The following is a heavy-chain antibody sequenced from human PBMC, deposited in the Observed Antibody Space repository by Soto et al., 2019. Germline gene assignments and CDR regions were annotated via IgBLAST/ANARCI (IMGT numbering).Heavy chain of an antibody. CDR3: ASGGNWFDP. CDR1: GGSISNYY. J-gene: IGHJ5*02. CDR2: MYYNGNI. Sequence: SETLSLTCNVSGGSISNYYWTWVRQSPEKGLEWIGYMYYNGNINYNPSLKSRVTISIDTSKNQFSLTLKSVTAADTAVYYCASGGNWFDPWGQGGLVTVSS. D-gene: IGHD3-16*01. V-gene: IGHV4-59*01.